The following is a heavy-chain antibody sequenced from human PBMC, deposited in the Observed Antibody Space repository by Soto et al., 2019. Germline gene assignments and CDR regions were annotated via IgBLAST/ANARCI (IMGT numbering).Heavy chain of an antibody. J-gene: IGHJ4*02. CDR2: VYSGGT. V-gene: IGHV4-59*01. CDR1: GDSISSFY. CDR3: ARDRKPSEWLGINY. D-gene: IGHD6-19*01. Sequence: QVQLQESGPGLVKPSETLSLTCTVSGDSISSFYWSWIRQPPGKGLEWIGYVYSGGTNYNPSLKRRVTISVDTSKSQFSLKLSSVTAADTAVYYCARDRKPSEWLGINYWSQGTLVTVSS.